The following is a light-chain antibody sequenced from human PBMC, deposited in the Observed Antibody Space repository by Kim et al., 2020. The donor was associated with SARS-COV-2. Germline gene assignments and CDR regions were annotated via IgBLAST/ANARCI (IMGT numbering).Light chain of an antibody. CDR1: SNDIGAYDY. Sequence: QSALTQPASVSGSPGQSITISCTGTSNDIGAYDYVSWYQQHPGNVPKLMIYEVSYRPSGVSNRFSGSKSGNTASLTISGLQAEDEADYYCSSYTGIWVFGGWTQLTVL. J-gene: IGLJ3*02. CDR3: SSYTGIWV. V-gene: IGLV2-14*01. CDR2: EVS.